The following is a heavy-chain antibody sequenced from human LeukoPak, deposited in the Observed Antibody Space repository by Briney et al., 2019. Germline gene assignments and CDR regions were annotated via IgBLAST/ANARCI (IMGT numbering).Heavy chain of an antibody. CDR3: ARYYGGSIYDAFDI. CDR2: IYHSGST. CDR1: GYSISSGYY. D-gene: IGHD3-3*02. J-gene: IGHJ3*02. Sequence: SETLSLTCTVSGYSISSGYYWGWIRQPPGKGLEWIGSIYHSGSTYYNPSLKSRVTISVDTSKNQFSLKLSSVTGADTAVYYCARYYGGSIYDAFDIWGQGTMVTVSS. V-gene: IGHV4-38-2*02.